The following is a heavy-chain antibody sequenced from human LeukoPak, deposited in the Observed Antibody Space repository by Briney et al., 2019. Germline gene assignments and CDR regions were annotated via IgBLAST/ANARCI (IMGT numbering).Heavy chain of an antibody. CDR2: IYYSGST. CDR1: GGSISSGDYY. J-gene: IGHJ6*03. V-gene: IGHV4-30-4*08. D-gene: IGHD2-2*02. CDR3: ARGEVVPAAIGYYYYYMDV. Sequence: SETLSLTCTVSGGSISSGDYYRSWIRQPPGKGLEWIGYIYYSGSTYYNPSLKSRVTISVDTSKNQFSPKLSSVTAADTAVYYCARGEVVPAAIGYYYYYMDVWGKGTTVTVSS.